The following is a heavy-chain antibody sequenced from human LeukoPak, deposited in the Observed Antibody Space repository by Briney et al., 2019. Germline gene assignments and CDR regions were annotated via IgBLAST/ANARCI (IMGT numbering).Heavy chain of an antibody. CDR3: ARGRNYDYVWGSYRSTVSLYGFDY. Sequence: GGSLRLSCAASGFTFDDYGMSWVRQAPGKGLEWVSGINWNGGSTGYADSVKGRFTISRDNAKNSLYLQMNSLRAEDTALYYCARGRNYDYVWGSYRSTVSLYGFDYWGQGTLVTVSS. D-gene: IGHD3-16*02. V-gene: IGHV3-20*04. CDR2: INWNGGST. CDR1: GFTFDDYG. J-gene: IGHJ4*02.